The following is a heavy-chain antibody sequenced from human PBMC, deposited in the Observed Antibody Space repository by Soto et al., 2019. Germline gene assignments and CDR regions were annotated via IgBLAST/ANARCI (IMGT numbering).Heavy chain of an antibody. CDR2: IYYSGST. J-gene: IGHJ4*02. CDR3: ARHGPGGSYSDY. D-gene: IGHD1-26*01. Sequence: QLQLQESGPGLVKPSETLSLTCTVSGGSISSSSYYWGWIRQPPGKGLEWIGSIYYSGSTYYNPSLRSRVTISVDASKHPFSLTLSSVPAADTAVYYCARHGPGGSYSDYWGQGTLVTVSS. V-gene: IGHV4-39*01. CDR1: GGSISSSSYY.